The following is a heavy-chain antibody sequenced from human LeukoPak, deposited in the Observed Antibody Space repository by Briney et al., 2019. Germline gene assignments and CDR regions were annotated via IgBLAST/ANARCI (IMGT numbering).Heavy chain of an antibody. CDR3: AREDCSSTSCYWRYNWFDP. CDR1: GGTFSSYA. Sequence: SVKVSCKASGGTFSSYAISWVRQAPGQGLEWMGGIIPIFGTANYAQKFQGRVTITADESTSTAYMELSSLRSEDTAVYYCAREDCSSTSCYWRYNWFDPWGQGTLVTASS. V-gene: IGHV1-69*13. CDR2: IIPIFGTA. J-gene: IGHJ5*02. D-gene: IGHD2-2*01.